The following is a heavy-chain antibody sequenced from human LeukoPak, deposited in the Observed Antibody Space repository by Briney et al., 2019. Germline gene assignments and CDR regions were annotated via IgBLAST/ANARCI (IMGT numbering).Heavy chain of an antibody. J-gene: IGHJ5*02. Sequence: SETLSLTCTVSGVSMDNYYWTWIRQSPGKGLEWVGYVFYRGSTNYNPALGSRVTISLDTSKRQFFLSLTSVTAADTAVYYCARIMNPVYPPVLQWFDPWGQGMLVTVSS. CDR1: GVSMDNYY. CDR3: ARIMNPVYPPVLQWFDP. V-gene: IGHV4-59*01. CDR2: VFYRGST. D-gene: IGHD2-8*01.